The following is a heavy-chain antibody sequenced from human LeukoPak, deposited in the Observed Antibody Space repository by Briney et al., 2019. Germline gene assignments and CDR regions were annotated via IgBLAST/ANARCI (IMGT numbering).Heavy chain of an antibody. Sequence: SETLSLTCTVSGGSISSGDYYWSRIRQPPGKGLEWIGYIYYSGSTYYNPSLKSRVTISVDTSKNQFSLKLSSVTAADTAVYYCARDGAVAGTENWFDPWGQGTLVTVSS. D-gene: IGHD6-19*01. V-gene: IGHV4-30-4*01. CDR2: IYYSGST. CDR3: ARDGAVAGTENWFDP. J-gene: IGHJ5*02. CDR1: GGSISSGDYY.